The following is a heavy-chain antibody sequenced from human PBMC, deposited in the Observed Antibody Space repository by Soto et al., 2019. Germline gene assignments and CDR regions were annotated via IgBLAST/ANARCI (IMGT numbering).Heavy chain of an antibody. D-gene: IGHD3-10*01. V-gene: IGHV5-51*01. CDR2: IYPGDSDT. CDR1: GYSFTTYW. Sequence: LGESLKISCQGSGYSFTTYWIAWVRQMPGKGLEWVGIIYPGDSDTRYSPSFEGHVTISVDKSISTAFLQWNSLKASDNAIYYCARHSTSAPKDYWGQGTLVTVSS. J-gene: IGHJ4*01. CDR3: ARHSTSAPKDY.